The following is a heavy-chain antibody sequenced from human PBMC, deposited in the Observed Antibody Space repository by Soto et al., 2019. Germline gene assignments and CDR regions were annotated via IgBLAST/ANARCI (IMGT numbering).Heavy chain of an antibody. CDR2: ISYDGSNK. D-gene: IGHD3-10*01. CDR1: GFTFSSYG. CDR3: APWFGAFDY. Sequence: QVQLVESGGGVVQPGRSLRLSCAASGFTFSSYGMHWVRQAPGKGLEWVAVISYDGSNKYYADPVKGRFTTSRDKSKNTLYLQMNSLSAEDTAVCYCAPWFGAFDYWGQGTLVTVSS. J-gene: IGHJ4*02. V-gene: IGHV3-30*03.